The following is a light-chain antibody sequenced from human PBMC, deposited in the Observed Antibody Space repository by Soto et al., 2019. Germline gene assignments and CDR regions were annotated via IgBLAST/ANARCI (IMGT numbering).Light chain of an antibody. J-gene: IGKJ2*01. CDR1: QSVSSD. CDR2: GAS. CDR3: HQYDDGPYT. Sequence: IVMTQSPATLSVSPWERASLSCRASQSVSSDLAWYQQIPGQTPRLLIYGASTRATGIPVRFSGSGSGTEFTLTISSLQSEDFAVYYCHQYDDGPYTFGQGTKVDIK. V-gene: IGKV3-15*01.